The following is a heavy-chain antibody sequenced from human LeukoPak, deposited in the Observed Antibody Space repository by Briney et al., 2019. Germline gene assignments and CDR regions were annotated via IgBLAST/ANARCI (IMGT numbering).Heavy chain of an antibody. Sequence: GGSLRLSCAASGFTFSSYSMNWVRQAPGKGLEWVANIKQDGSEKYYVDSVKGRFTISRDNAKNSLYLQMSSLRAEDTAVYYCARDGYDTSNEAFDIWGQGTMVTVSS. J-gene: IGHJ3*02. CDR1: GFTFSSYS. V-gene: IGHV3-7*01. CDR2: IKQDGSEK. D-gene: IGHD3-22*01. CDR3: ARDGYDTSNEAFDI.